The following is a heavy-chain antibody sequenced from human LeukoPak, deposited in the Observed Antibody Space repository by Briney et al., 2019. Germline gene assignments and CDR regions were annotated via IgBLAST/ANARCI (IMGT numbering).Heavy chain of an antibody. Sequence: GGSLRLSCAASGFTLSSYSMAWVRQAPGKGLEFVANIRQGGSGEEYVDSVKGRFTISRDNARNSLFLQMNSLRAEDTAVYYCARWRWQQSEFDFRGQGTLVTVSS. CDR3: ARWRWQQSEFDF. D-gene: IGHD5-24*01. CDR2: IRQGGSGE. J-gene: IGHJ4*02. V-gene: IGHV3-7*01. CDR1: GFTLSSYS.